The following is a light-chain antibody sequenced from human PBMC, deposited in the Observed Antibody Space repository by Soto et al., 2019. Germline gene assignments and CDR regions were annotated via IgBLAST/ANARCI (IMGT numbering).Light chain of an antibody. Sequence: QSVLTQPASVSGSPGQSITISCTGTSSDVGGYNYVSWYQHHPGKAHKLIIFDVSNRPSGVSNPFSGSKSGNTASLTISGLQPEYEADYYCSSYTTSNTRQIVFGTGTKVTVL. CDR1: SSDVGGYNY. CDR3: SSYTTSNTRQIV. V-gene: IGLV2-14*03. CDR2: DVS. J-gene: IGLJ1*01.